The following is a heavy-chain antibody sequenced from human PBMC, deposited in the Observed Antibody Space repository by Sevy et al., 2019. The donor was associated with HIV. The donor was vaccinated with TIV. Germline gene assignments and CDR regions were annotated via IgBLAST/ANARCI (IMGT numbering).Heavy chain of an antibody. J-gene: IGHJ4*02. D-gene: IGHD3-10*01. Sequence: GGSLRLSCAASGFPVSSFTMHWVRQAPGKGLEWVAAIWFDGSKIYYVDSVKGRFTISKDNSKNTVYLQLDSLRVEDTAIYYCAKDRGGNYYPDHWGQGTLVTVSS. CDR1: GFPVSSFT. CDR2: IWFDGSKI. CDR3: AKDRGGNYYPDH. V-gene: IGHV3-33*06.